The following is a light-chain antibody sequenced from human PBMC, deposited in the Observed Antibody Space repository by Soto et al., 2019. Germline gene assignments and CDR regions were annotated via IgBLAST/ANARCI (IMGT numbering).Light chain of an antibody. CDR2: GAS. Sequence: EIGLTHSPGTLSLSPWEIATRSCRASQSVSSSYLAWYQQKPGQAPRLLIYGASSRATGIPDRFSGSGSGTDFTLTISRLEPEDFVVYYCQQYGSSPLTFGGGTKVDI. V-gene: IGKV3-20*01. CDR1: QSVSSSY. CDR3: QQYGSSPLT. J-gene: IGKJ4*01.